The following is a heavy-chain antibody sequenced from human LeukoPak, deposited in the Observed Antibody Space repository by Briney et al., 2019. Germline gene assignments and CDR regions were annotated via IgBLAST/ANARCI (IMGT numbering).Heavy chain of an antibody. V-gene: IGHV3-30*04. Sequence: PGGSLRLSCAASGFTFSSYAMHWGRQAPGKGLEWVAVISYDGSNKYYADSVKGRFTISRDNSKNTLYLQMNSLRAEDTAVYYCARVGIQLWLLDYWGQETLVTVSS. CDR1: GFTFSSYA. CDR3: ARVGIQLWLLDY. CDR2: ISYDGSNK. J-gene: IGHJ4*02. D-gene: IGHD5-18*01.